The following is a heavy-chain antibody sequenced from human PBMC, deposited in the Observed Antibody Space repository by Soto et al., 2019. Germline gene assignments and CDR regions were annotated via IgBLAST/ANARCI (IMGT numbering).Heavy chain of an antibody. CDR3: AIDGAWFGELPFYGMDV. D-gene: IGHD3-10*01. J-gene: IGHJ6*02. CDR1: GGSISSSSYY. V-gene: IGHV4-39*07. Sequence: PSETLSLTCTVSGGSISSSSYYWGWIRQPPGKGLEWIGYIYYSGSTYYNPSLKSRVTISVDTSKSQFSLKLSSVTAADTAVYYCAIDGAWFGELPFYGMDVWGQGTTVTVSS. CDR2: IYYSGST.